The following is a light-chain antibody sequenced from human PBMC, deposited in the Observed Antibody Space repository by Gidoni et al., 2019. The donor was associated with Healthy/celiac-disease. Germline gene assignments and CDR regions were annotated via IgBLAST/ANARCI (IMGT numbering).Light chain of an antibody. V-gene: IGKV1-39*01. Sequence: DSQMTQHPSSLSASEGDRVTTTCRASQSISSYLNWYQQKPGKAPKLLIYAASSLQSGVQPRFSGSGSETDFTLTISSLQPEDFATYYCQQSYSTPRTFGQGTKVEIK. J-gene: IGKJ1*01. CDR2: AAS. CDR3: QQSYSTPRT. CDR1: QSISSY.